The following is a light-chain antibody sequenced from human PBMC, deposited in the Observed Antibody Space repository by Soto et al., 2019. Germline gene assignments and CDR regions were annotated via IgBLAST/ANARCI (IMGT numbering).Light chain of an antibody. Sequence: VVTLSPANLSLXPGEXGTLXXRASQSVSRYLAWYQQKPGHAPRLLIYDASNRATGIPARFSGSGSGTDFTLTISSLEPEDFALYYCHQYVGCPITISLGTRMEIK. V-gene: IGKV3-11*01. CDR1: QSVSRY. CDR3: HQYVGCPIT. J-gene: IGKJ5*01. CDR2: DAS.